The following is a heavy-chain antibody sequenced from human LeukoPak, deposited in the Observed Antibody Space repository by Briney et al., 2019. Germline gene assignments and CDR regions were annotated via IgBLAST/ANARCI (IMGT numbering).Heavy chain of an antibody. CDR1: GFTFSNYA. V-gene: IGHV3-30*03. J-gene: IGHJ6*03. D-gene: IGHD5-12*01. CDR2: ISYDGDNK. Sequence: PGRSLRLSCAASGFTFSNYAMHWVRQAPGKGLEWVAIISYDGDNKYYADSVKGRFTISRDNAKNSLYLQMNSLRAEDTALYYCARASGPGSYYYYYYMDVWGKGTTVTVSS. CDR3: ARASGPGSYYYYYYMDV.